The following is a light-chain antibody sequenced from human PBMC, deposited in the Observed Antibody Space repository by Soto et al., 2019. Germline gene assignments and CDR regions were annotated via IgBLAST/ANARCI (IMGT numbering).Light chain of an antibody. Sequence: QSALTQPASVSGSPGQSITISCTGTSSDVGGYNYVSWYQQHPGKAPKLMIYEVSNRPSGVSNRFSGSKYGNTASLTISGLQAEDEADYYCSSYTSSSTAVFGGGTQLTVL. CDR3: SSYTSSSTAV. V-gene: IGLV2-14*01. J-gene: IGLJ7*01. CDR2: EVS. CDR1: SSDVGGYNY.